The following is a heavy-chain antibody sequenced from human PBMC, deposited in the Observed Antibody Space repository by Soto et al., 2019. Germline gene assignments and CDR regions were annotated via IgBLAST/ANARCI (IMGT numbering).Heavy chain of an antibody. Sequence: ASVKVSCKASGYTLTSYGISWVRQAPGQGLEWMGWISAYNGNTNYAQKLQGRVTMTTDTSTSTAYMELRSLRSDDTAVYYCAREGGITMVRGVYAFDIWGQGTMVTVSS. J-gene: IGHJ3*02. CDR3: AREGGITMVRGVYAFDI. D-gene: IGHD3-10*01. CDR1: GYTLTSYG. CDR2: ISAYNGNT. V-gene: IGHV1-18*01.